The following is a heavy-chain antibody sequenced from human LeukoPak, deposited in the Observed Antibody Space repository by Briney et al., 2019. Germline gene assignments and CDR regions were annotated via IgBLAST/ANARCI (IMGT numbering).Heavy chain of an antibody. V-gene: IGHV1-69*01. Sequence: SVKVSCKASGGTFSSYAISWARQAPGQGLEWMGGFIPIFGSANYAQQFQGRLTMTADESTSTAYMELSSLRSEDTAVYFCARGGVGLAVAAYFDFWGQGTLVTVSS. CDR2: FIPIFGSA. CDR1: GGTFSSYA. CDR3: ARGGVGLAVAAYFDF. D-gene: IGHD6-19*01. J-gene: IGHJ4*02.